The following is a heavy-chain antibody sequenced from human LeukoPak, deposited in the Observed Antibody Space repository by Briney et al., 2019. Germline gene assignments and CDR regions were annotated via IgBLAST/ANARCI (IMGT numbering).Heavy chain of an antibody. Sequence: GGSLRLSCAASGFTFSSYSMNWVRQAPWKGLEWVSSISSSSSYIYYADSVKGRFTISRDNAKNSLYLQMNSLRAEDTAVYYCARSYDFWSGHYYYYMDVWGKGTTVTVSS. V-gene: IGHV3-21*01. D-gene: IGHD3-3*01. CDR1: GFTFSSYS. CDR2: ISSSSSYI. CDR3: ARSYDFWSGHYYYYMDV. J-gene: IGHJ6*03.